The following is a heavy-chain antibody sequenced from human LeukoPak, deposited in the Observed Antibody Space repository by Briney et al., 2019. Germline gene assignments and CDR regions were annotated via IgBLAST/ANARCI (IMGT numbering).Heavy chain of an antibody. V-gene: IGHV4-39*01. D-gene: IGHD3-22*01. CDR3: GRIVVVIMGLDY. CDR1: GGSISSSSYY. CDR2: IYYSGST. J-gene: IGHJ4*02. Sequence: PSETLSLTCNVSGGSISSSSYYWGWIRQPPGKGLEWIGSIYYSGSTYYNPSLKSRVTISVDTSKNQFSLKLSSVTAADTAVYYCGRIVVVIMGLDYWGQGTLVTVSS.